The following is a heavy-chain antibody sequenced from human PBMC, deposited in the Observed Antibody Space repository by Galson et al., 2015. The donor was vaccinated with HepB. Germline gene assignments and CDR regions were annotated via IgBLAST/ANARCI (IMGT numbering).Heavy chain of an antibody. J-gene: IGHJ4*02. CDR1: GCTFSSYT. V-gene: IGHV1-69*13. Sequence: SLKLSCTASGCTFSSYTISWVRQAPGHGLEWMRGIIPMFATTNYAQTFQGRVTITADESTTTAYLELSSLTSEDTAVYYCATSKGADGNCGGDCYFVHLDYWGQGTLVIVAS. CDR2: IIPMFATT. CDR3: ATSKGADGNCGGDCYFVHLDY. D-gene: IGHD2-21*01.